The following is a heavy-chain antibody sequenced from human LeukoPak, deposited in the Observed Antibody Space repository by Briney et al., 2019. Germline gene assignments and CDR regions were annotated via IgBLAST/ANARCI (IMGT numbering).Heavy chain of an antibody. CDR2: MNPNSGNT. J-gene: IGHJ5*02. Sequence: ASVKVSCKASGYTFTSYDINWVRQATGQGLEWMGWMNPNSGNTGYAQKFQGRVTMTRNTSISTAYMELSSLRSEDTAVYYCARVRVLRYFDWLRGGNWFDPWGQGTLVTVSS. V-gene: IGHV1-8*01. CDR1: GYTFTSYD. CDR3: ARVRVLRYFDWLRGGNWFDP. D-gene: IGHD3-9*01.